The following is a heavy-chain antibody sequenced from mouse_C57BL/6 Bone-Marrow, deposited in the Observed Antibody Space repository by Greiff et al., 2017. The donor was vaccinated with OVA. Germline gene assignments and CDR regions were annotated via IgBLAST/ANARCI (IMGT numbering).Heavy chain of an antibody. D-gene: IGHD1-1*01. CDR3: ARHEDRSPYYYGSSYDY. J-gene: IGHJ2*01. CDR1: GYTFTEYT. CDR2: FYPGSGSI. V-gene: IGHV1-62-2*01. Sequence: VKLMESGAELVKPGASVKLSCKASGYTFTEYTIHWVKQRSGQGLEWIGWFYPGSGSIKYNEKFKDKATLTADKSSSTVYMELSRLTSEDSAVYFCARHEDRSPYYYGSSYDYWGQGTTLTVSS.